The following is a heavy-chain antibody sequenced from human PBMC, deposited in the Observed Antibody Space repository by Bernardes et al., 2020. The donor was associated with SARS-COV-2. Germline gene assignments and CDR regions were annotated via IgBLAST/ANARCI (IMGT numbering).Heavy chain of an antibody. CDR3: ASIAAAGPRVYYYYGMDV. CDR2: ISSSSSYI. J-gene: IGHJ6*02. D-gene: IGHD6-13*01. V-gene: IGHV3-21*01. Sequence: GGSLRLSCAASGFTFDDYAMHWVRQAPGKGLEWVSSISSSSSYIYYADSVKGRFTISRDNAKNSLYLQMNSLRAEDTAVYYCASIAAAGPRVYYYYGMDVWGQGTTVTVSS. CDR1: GFTFDDYA.